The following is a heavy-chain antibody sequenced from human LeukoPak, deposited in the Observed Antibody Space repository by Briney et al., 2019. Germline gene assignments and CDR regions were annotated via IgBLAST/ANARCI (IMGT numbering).Heavy chain of an antibody. J-gene: IGHJ6*03. CDR2: IIPILGIA. CDR1: GGTFSSYT. V-gene: IGHV1-69*02. Sequence: SVKVSCKSSGGTFSSYTISWVRQAPGQGLEWMGRIIPILGIANYAQKFQGRVTITADKSTSTAYMELSSLRSEDTVVYYCARGYCSSTSCYAYYYYYMDVWGKGTTVTVSS. CDR3: ARGYCSSTSCYAYYYYYMDV. D-gene: IGHD2-2*01.